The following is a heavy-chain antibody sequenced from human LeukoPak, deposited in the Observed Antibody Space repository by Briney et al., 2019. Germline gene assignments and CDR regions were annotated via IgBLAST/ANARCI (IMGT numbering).Heavy chain of an antibody. CDR3: ARESAVAGITALDY. CDR2: MYNSDSP. V-gene: IGHV4-4*07. J-gene: IGHJ4*02. Sequence: SETLSLTCTVSGASISSYYWTWIRQPAGKGLEWIGRMYNSDSPNYNPSLKSRVTMSVDTSKNQVSLRLTSVTAADTAVCYCARESAVAGITALDYWGQGTLATVSS. CDR1: GASISSYY. D-gene: IGHD6-19*01.